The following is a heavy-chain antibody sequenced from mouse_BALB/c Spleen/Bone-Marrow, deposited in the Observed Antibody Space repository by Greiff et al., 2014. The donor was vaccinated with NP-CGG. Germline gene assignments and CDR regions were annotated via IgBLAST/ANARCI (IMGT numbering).Heavy chain of an antibody. V-gene: IGHV1-5*01. Sequence: VQLQQSGTVLARPGAAVRMSCKASGYTFSNYWMHWVKQRPGQGLEWIGTIYPGNSDTTYNQKFEGKAKLTAVTSTSTAYMDLSSLTNEDSAVYYCTTLARTNFDYWGQGTTLTVSS. J-gene: IGHJ2*01. CDR1: GYTFSNYW. CDR2: IYPGNSDT. CDR3: TTLARTNFDY. D-gene: IGHD3-1*01.